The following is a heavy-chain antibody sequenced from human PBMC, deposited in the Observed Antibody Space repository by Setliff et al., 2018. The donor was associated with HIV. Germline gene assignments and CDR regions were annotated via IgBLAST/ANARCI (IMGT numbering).Heavy chain of an antibody. J-gene: IGHJ4*02. CDR1: GYTFTSYG. CDR2: ISAYNGNT. CDR3: ARVDGFNNYDSGGLDY. D-gene: IGHD3-3*01. V-gene: IGHV1-18*01. Sequence: GASVKVSCKASGYTFTSYGISWVRQAPGQGLEWMGWISAYNGNTNYAQKLQGRVTMTTDTSTNTVYVDLRSLRSDDTAVYHCARVDGFNNYDSGGLDYWGQGTLVTVSS.